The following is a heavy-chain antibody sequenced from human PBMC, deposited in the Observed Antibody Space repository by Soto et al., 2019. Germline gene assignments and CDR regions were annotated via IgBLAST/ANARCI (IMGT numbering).Heavy chain of an antibody. CDR1: GGAFSGYY. Sequence: SESLSHTCAVYGGAFSGYYWGWIRQPPGKGLEWIGEINHSGSTNYNPSLKSRVTISVDTSKNQFSLKLSSVTAADTAVYYCARVRAGYSSSWPYHYYYGMDVWGQGTTVIVS. CDR3: ARVRAGYSSSWPYHYYYGMDV. D-gene: IGHD6-13*01. V-gene: IGHV4-34*01. CDR2: INHSGST. J-gene: IGHJ6*02.